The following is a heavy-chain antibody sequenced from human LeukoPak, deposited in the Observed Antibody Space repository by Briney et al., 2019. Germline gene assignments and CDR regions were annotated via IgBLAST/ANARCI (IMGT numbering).Heavy chain of an antibody. V-gene: IGHV3-7*01. J-gene: IGHJ5*02. CDR2: IKQDGSEK. CDR1: GFSFSRYW. D-gene: IGHD1-26*01. Sequence: GGSLRLSCAVSGFSFSRYWMNWVRQAPGKGLEWVANIKQDGSEKYYVDSVKGRFTISRDNAKNSLYLQMNSLRAEDTAVYYCARDGRGGSTQYNWFDPWGQGTLVTVSS. CDR3: ARDGRGGSTQYNWFDP.